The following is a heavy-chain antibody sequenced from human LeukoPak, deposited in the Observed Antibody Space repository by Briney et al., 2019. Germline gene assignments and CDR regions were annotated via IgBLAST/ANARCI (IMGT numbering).Heavy chain of an antibody. V-gene: IGHV4-59*01. Sequence: SETLSLTCTVSGDSISSYYWSWIRQPPGKGLEWIGYIYYSGSTNYNPSLKSRVTISIDTSKKQFSLRLSSVTATDTAVYYCARASCSGGTRPRGWYFDYWGQGTLVTVSS. CDR1: GDSISSYY. J-gene: IGHJ4*02. CDR3: ARASCSGGTRPRGWYFDY. D-gene: IGHD2-15*01. CDR2: IYYSGST.